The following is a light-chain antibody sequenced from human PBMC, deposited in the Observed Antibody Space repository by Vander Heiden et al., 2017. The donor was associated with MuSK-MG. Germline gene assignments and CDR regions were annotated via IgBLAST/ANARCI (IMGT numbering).Light chain of an antibody. CDR2: DTS. CDR1: TGAVTSGHY. CDR3: LLSYSGARQGV. J-gene: IGLJ3*02. V-gene: IGLV7-46*01. Sequence: QAVVTQEPSLTVSPGGTVTPTCGSSTGAVTSGHYPYWFQQKPGQAPRTLIYDTSNKHSWTPARFSGSLLGGKAALTLSGAQPEDEAEYYCLLSYSGARQGVFGGGTKLTVL.